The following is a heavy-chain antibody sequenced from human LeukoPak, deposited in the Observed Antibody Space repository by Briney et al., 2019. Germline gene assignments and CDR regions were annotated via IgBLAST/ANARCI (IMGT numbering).Heavy chain of an antibody. Sequence: SETLSLTCTVSGGSISSSSYYWGWIRQPPGKGLEWIGSIYYSGSTYYNPSLKSRVTISVDKSNNQFSLKLSSVTAADTAVYYCARSWGGYGNYYYGMDVWGQGTTVTVSS. D-gene: IGHD5-18*01. CDR2: IYYSGST. V-gene: IGHV4-39*07. CDR1: GGSISSSSYY. J-gene: IGHJ6*02. CDR3: ARSWGGYGNYYYGMDV.